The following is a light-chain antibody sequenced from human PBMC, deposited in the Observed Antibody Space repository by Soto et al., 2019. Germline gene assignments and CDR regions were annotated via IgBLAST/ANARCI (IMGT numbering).Light chain of an antibody. CDR2: DNN. Sequence: QSVLTQPPSVSAAPGQKVTISCSGSRSNIRNNYVSWYQQLPGTAPKLLIYDNNKRPSGIPDRFSGSKSGTSATLGISGLQTGDEADYYCGTWDSCLSALVFGGGTKVTVL. CDR3: GTWDSCLSALV. J-gene: IGLJ2*01. CDR1: RSNIRNNY. V-gene: IGLV1-51*01.